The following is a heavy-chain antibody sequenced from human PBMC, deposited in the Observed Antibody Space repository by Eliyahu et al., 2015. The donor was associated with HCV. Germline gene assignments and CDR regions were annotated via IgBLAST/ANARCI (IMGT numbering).Heavy chain of an antibody. CDR2: IHYRGSP. Sequence: QVQLQESGPGLVKPSETLSLTCTXPGXXITXXXXSWIRQPPGKGLEWIGXIHYRGSPTYNPSLKSRXTISLDTSKNQFSLNLTSVTAADTAVYYCASGGGGIAVAGTGGWFDPWGQGTLVTVSS. D-gene: IGHD6-19*01. V-gene: IGHV4-59*01. CDR3: ASGGGGIAVAGTGGWFDP. J-gene: IGHJ5*02. CDR1: GXXITXXX.